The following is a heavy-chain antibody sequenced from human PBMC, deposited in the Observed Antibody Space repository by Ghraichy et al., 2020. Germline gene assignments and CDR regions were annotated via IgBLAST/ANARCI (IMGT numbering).Heavy chain of an antibody. J-gene: IGHJ4*02. D-gene: IGHD3-22*01. CDR3: ARSHTDSSGRALDY. CDR2: ISNDGGVK. V-gene: IGHV3-30-3*01. Sequence: GGSLRLSCAASGFTFTNYALHWVRQAPGKGLEWVAVISNDGGVKHYADSVKDRFTISRDNSKNTLYLQMNSLRGEDTAVYYCARSHTDSSGRALDYWGQGTQVTVSS. CDR1: GFTFTNYA.